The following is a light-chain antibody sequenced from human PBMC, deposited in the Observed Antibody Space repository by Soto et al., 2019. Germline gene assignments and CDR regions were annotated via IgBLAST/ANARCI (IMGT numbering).Light chain of an antibody. CDR3: QQYNSYSPT. CDR1: QSISSW. J-gene: IGKJ3*01. V-gene: IGKV1-5*03. CDR2: KAS. Sequence: DIQMTQSPSTLSASVGDRVTITCRASQSISSWLAWYQQKPGKAPKLLIYKASNLESGVPSRFSGSGSETEFNLTISSLQPDDFATYYCQQYNSYSPTFGPGTKVDIK.